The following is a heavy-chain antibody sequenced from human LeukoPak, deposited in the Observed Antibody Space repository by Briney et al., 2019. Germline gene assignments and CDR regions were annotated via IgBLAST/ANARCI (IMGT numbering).Heavy chain of an antibody. J-gene: IGHJ4*02. CDR1: GASISNYY. V-gene: IGHV4-59*08. CDR3: ARSGSYGGHFDN. Sequence: PSETLSLTCTLSGASISNYYCSWIRQSPAKGRGGIGYIYYSGTTNYNPSLKSRVTISVDTSKNQFSLKLTSVAAADTAVYYCARSGSYGGHFDNWGQGTLVTVSS. CDR2: IYYSGTT. D-gene: IGHD1-26*01.